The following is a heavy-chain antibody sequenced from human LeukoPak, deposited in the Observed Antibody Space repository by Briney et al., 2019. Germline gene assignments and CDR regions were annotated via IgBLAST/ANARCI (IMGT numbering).Heavy chain of an antibody. CDR2: ISGSGGST. J-gene: IGHJ4*02. Sequence: GGSLRLSCAASGFTFSSYGMSWVRQAPGKGLEWVSAISGSGGSTYYADSVKGRFTISRDNSKNTLYLQMNSLRAEDTAVYYCAKAPMVRGVIDYWGQGILVTVSS. CDR1: GFTFSSYG. V-gene: IGHV3-23*01. CDR3: AKAPMVRGVIDY. D-gene: IGHD3-10*01.